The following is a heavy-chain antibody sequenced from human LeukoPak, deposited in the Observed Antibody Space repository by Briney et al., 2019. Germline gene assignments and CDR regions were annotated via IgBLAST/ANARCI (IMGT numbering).Heavy chain of an antibody. V-gene: IGHV1-2*02. J-gene: IGHJ4*02. Sequence: ASVKVSCKASGYTFTDYHIYWMRQAPGQGLEWMGWINPNSGATDCGQRFQGRVTLTRDTSVSTTYMELSGLRSDDTAVYYCVRGRGPVAISYFDYWGQGSLVTVSS. D-gene: IGHD3-22*01. CDR1: GYTFTDYH. CDR3: VRGRGPVAISYFDY. CDR2: INPNSGAT.